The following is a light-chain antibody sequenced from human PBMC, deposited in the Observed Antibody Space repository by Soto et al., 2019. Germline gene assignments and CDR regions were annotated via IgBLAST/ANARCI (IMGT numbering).Light chain of an antibody. CDR1: SSDIGTYDH. CDR2: SVS. CDR3: ISYTVSRSYV. J-gene: IGLJ1*01. Sequence: QSALTQPASVSGSPGKSITISCSGTSSDIGTYDHVAWFQQFPGKTPKLMIYSVSNRPSGVSYRFSGSKSGNTASLTISGLQAEDEADYYCISYTVSRSYVFGTGTKLTV. V-gene: IGLV2-14*01.